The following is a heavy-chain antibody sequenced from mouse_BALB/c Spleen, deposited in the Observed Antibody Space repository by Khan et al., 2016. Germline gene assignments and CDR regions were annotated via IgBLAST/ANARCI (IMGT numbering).Heavy chain of an antibody. CDR2: INPDSSTT. D-gene: IGHD1-2*01. CDR3: ARYYGYNFDY. V-gene: IGHV4-1*02. Sequence: EVKLLESGGGLVQPGGSLKLSCAASGFDFSRYWMSWVRQAPGKGLEWIGEINPDSSTTNYTPSLKDKFIISRDNAKNTLYLQMSKVRSEDTALYSCARYYGYNFDYWGQGTTLTVSS. J-gene: IGHJ2*01. CDR1: GFDFSRYW.